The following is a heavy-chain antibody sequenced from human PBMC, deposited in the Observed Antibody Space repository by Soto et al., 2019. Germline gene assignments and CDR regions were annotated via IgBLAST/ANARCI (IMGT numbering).Heavy chain of an antibody. V-gene: IGHV3-49*04. D-gene: IGHD3-16*01. CDR1: VFTFGDYA. CDR3: TRASSLDFDF. CDR2: IRRNAYGGTT. J-gene: IGHJ4*02. Sequence: GGSLRLSCTTSVFTFGDYALSWVRQAPGKGLEWVGFIRRNAYGGTTDYAASVKGRFTISRDDSKSIAYLQMNSLRTEDTALYYCTRASSLDFDFWGQGTLVTVSS.